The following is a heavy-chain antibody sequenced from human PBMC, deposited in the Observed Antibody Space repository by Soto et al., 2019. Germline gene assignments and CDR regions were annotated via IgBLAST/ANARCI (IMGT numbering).Heavy chain of an antibody. CDR2: LWYSRSA. D-gene: IGHD1-26*01. Sequence: PSETLSLTCSVSGVPLNSKVHYWGWVRQSSVKSLERIASLWYSRSAYYNATLESRLSIFVHPSQHQVSLKVISVTAPDTGIQYCARHRVGCYAFDSWGQGTLVTVSS. CDR3: ARHRVGCYAFDS. CDR1: GVPLNSKVHY. J-gene: IGHJ4*02. V-gene: IGHV4-39*01.